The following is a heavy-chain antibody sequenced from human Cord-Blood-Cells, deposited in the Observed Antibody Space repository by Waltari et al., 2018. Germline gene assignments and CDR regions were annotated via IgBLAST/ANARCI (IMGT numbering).Heavy chain of an antibody. V-gene: IGHV1-18*01. CDR1: GYTFTSYG. D-gene: IGHD2-15*01. CDR2: ISAYNGNT. Sequence: QVQLVQSGAEVKKPGASVKVSCQASGYTFTSYGISWVRRAPGQGLEWMGWISAYNGNTNYAQKLQGRVTMTTDTSTSTAYMELRSLRSDDTAVYYCARAEEYCSGGSCLIDYWGQGTLVTVSS. CDR3: ARAEEYCSGGSCLIDY. J-gene: IGHJ4*02.